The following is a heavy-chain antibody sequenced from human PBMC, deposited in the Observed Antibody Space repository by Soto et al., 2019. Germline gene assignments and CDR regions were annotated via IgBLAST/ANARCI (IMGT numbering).Heavy chain of an antibody. J-gene: IGHJ5*02. V-gene: IGHV3-30-3*01. CDR1: GFTFSSYA. CDR3: ARVQGVVPAAISDWFDP. CDR2: ISYDGSNK. Sequence: QVQLVESGGGVVQPGRSLRLSCAASGFTFSSYAMHWVRQAPGKGLEWVAVISYDGSNKYYADSVKGRFTISRDNSKNTLYLQMNSLRAEDTAVYYCARVQGVVPAAISDWFDPWGQGTLVTVSS. D-gene: IGHD2-2*02.